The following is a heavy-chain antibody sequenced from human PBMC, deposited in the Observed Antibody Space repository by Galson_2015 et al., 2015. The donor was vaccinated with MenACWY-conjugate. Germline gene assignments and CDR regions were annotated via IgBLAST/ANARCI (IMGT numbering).Heavy chain of an antibody. V-gene: IGHV6-1*01. CDR3: ARGLGSGYNYYFDN. CDR2: TYYRSKWYN. CDR1: GDSVSSNSAA. D-gene: IGHD5-12*01. Sequence: CAISGDSVSSNSAAWNWIRQSPSRGLEWLGRTYYRSKWYNEYALSVKSRITIDPDTSKNQFSLHLNSVTPEDTALYYCARGLGSGYNYYFDNWGQGTLVTVSS. J-gene: IGHJ4*02.